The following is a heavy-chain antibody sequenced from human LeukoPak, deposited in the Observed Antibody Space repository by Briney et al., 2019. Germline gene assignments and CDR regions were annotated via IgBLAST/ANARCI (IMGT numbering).Heavy chain of an antibody. CDR3: AKGMVPTGFEA. Sequence: GGSLRLSCAASGFTFGSYAMSWVRQAPGKGLEWVSAITGGGDRAFYADSVKGRFTLSRDNSMNTLSLQMNSLRAEDTAVYYCAKGMVPTGFEAWGQGTLVTVSS. CDR1: GFTFGSYA. D-gene: IGHD4/OR15-4a*01. J-gene: IGHJ5*02. CDR2: ITGGGDRA. V-gene: IGHV3-23*01.